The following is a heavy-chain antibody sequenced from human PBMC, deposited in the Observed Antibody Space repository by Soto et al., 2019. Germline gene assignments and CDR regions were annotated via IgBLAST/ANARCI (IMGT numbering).Heavy chain of an antibody. CDR2: ISGSGGST. J-gene: IGHJ4*02. CDR1: GFTFSSYA. CDR3: AKDIAVAGTGFDY. V-gene: IGHV3-23*01. D-gene: IGHD6-19*01. Sequence: EVQLLESGGGLVQPGGSLRLSCAASGFTFSSYAMSWVRQAPGKGLEWVSAISGSGGSTYYADSVKGRFTISRDNSKNSLYLQMNSLRAEDTAVYYCAKDIAVAGTGFDYWGQGTLVTVSS.